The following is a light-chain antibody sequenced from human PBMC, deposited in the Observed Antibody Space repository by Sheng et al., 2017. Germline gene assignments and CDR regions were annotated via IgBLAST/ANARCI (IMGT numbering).Light chain of an antibody. CDR2: EDT. J-gene: IGLJ2*01. CDR1: SGSIASNY. V-gene: IGLV6-57*01. Sequence: NFLLTQPHSVSESPGKTVTISCTRISGSIASNYIQWYQQRPGSSPXSVIYEDTERPSGVPDRFSGSIDSSSNSASLTISGLKTEDEADYYCQSYDGNNVVFGGGTKLTVL. CDR3: QSYDGNNVV.